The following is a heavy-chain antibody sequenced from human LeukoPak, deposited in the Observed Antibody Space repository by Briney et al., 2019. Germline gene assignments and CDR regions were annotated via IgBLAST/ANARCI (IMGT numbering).Heavy chain of an antibody. D-gene: IGHD2-2*01. CDR1: GFTFSSYS. V-gene: IGHV3-48*04. Sequence: PGVSLRLSCAASGFTFSSYSMNWVRQAPGKGLEWVSYISSASGSIYYADSVKGRFTISRDSAKNSLFLQMNSLRAEDTAVYYCARLPAYCSSTSCYYDYWGQGTLVTVSS. CDR2: ISSASGSI. CDR3: ARLPAYCSSTSCYYDY. J-gene: IGHJ4*02.